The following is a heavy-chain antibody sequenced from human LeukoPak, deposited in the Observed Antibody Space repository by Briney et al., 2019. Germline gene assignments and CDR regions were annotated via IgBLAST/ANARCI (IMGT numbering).Heavy chain of an antibody. CDR1: DYTFTSYG. J-gene: IGHJ4*02. CDR2: ISAYNGNT. Sequence: GASVKVSCKASDYTFTSYGISWVRQAPGQGLEWMGWISAYNGNTNYAQKLQGRVTMTTDTSTSTAYMELRSLRSDDTAVYYCARSDILTGYSDNFDYWGQGTLVTVSS. CDR3: ARSDILTGYSDNFDY. V-gene: IGHV1-18*01. D-gene: IGHD3-9*01.